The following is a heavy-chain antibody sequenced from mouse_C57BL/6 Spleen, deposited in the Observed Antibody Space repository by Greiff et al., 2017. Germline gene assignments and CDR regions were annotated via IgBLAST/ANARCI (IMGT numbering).Heavy chain of an antibody. Sequence: QVQLKQPGAELVKPGASVKLSCKASGYTFTSYWMHWVKQRPGQGLEWIGMIHPNSGSTNYNEKFKSKATLTVDKSSSTAYRQLSSLTSEDSAVYYCARWGSSYEGYAMYYWGQGTSVTVSS. CDR3: ARWGSSYEGYAMYY. V-gene: IGHV1-64*01. D-gene: IGHD1-1*01. J-gene: IGHJ4*01. CDR2: IHPNSGST. CDR1: GYTFTSYW.